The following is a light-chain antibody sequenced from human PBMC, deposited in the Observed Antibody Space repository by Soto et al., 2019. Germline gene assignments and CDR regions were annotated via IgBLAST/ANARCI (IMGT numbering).Light chain of an antibody. CDR1: SSDVGGSNF. Sequence: QSVLTQPASVSGSPGQSITISCTGTSSDVGGSNFVSWYQQHPGKAPKLMIYDVSNRPSGVPNRFSGSKSGNTASLTICGLLAEDEADYYCSSHTSSSTLVFGGGTKLTVL. CDR3: SSHTSSSTLV. V-gene: IGLV2-14*01. J-gene: IGLJ2*01. CDR2: DVS.